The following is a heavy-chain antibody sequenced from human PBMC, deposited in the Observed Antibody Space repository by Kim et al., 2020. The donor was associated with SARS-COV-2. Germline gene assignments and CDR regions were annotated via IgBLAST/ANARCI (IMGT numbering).Heavy chain of an antibody. D-gene: IGHD6-19*01. V-gene: IGHV1-69*13. CDR1: GGTFSSYA. J-gene: IGHJ6*03. Sequence: SVKVSCKASGGTFSSYAISWVRQAPGQGLEWMGGIIPIFGTANYAQKFQGRVTITADESTSTAYMELSSLRSEDTAVYYCATYSSGRTYYYYYMDVRGKGTTVTVSS. CDR2: IIPIFGTA. CDR3: ATYSSGRTYYYYYMDV.